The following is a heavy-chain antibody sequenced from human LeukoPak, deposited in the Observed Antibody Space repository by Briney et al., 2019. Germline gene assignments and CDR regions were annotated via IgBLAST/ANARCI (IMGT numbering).Heavy chain of an antibody. J-gene: IGHJ4*02. D-gene: IGHD1-26*01. CDR1: GYTFTSYY. Sequence: GASVKVSCKAFGYTFTSYYMHWVRQAPGQGLEWMGVINPSGGSTSYAQKFHGRVTMTRDTSTSTVYMELSSLRSEDTALYYCARGISTWRIVGAHWGWGQGTLVTVST. CDR2: INPSGGST. V-gene: IGHV1-46*01. CDR3: ARGISTWRIVGAHWG.